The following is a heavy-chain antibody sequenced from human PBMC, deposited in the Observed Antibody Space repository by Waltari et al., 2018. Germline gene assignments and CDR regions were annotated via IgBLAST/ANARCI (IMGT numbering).Heavy chain of an antibody. CDR1: GYTFSDHY. CDR2: INPKSGAT. J-gene: IGHJ3*01. Sequence: QVHLVQSGAEVRKPGASVRVSCKTSGYTFSDHYIYWVRQAPGKGRDWRGWINPKSGATNPAQKYQGRVTMTTDTSTNTVYMELRRLTSDDTAVYYCARDLFPNFWSGYGFDFWGQGTKVTVSS. V-gene: IGHV1-2*02. D-gene: IGHD3-3*01. CDR3: ARDLFPNFWSGYGFDF.